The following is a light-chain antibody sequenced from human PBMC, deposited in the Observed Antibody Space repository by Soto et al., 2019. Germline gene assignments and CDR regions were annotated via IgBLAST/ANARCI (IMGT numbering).Light chain of an antibody. CDR1: QSVSNSY. CDR2: GAS. Sequence: EIVLTQSPGTLSLSPGERATLSCRASQSVSNSYLAWYQQKPGQAPRLLIYGASSRATGIPDRFSGSGSGTDFTLTIAGLEPEDFAVYYCQQYGSSPYTFGQGTELGIK. J-gene: IGKJ2*01. V-gene: IGKV3-20*01. CDR3: QQYGSSPYT.